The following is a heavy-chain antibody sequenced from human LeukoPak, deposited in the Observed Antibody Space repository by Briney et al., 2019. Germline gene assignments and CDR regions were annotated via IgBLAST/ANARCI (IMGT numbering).Heavy chain of an antibody. CDR2: IYYSGST. CDR3: ARVSGSYSLHYFDY. V-gene: IGHV4-59*01. J-gene: IGHJ4*02. CDR1: GGSIGSYY. D-gene: IGHD1-26*01. Sequence: SETLSLTCTVSGGSIGSYYWNWIRQPPGKGLEWIGYIYYSGSTNYNPSLKSRVTISVDTSKNQFSLKLSSVTAADTAVYYCARVSGSYSLHYFDYWGQGTLVTVSS.